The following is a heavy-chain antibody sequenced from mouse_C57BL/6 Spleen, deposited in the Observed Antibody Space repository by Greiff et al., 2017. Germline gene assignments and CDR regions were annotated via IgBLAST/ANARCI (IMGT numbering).Heavy chain of an antibody. CDR2: IWTGGGT. CDR1: GFSLTSCA. Sequence: VQLVESGPGLVAPSQSLSITCTVSGFSLTSCAISWVRQPPGKGLEWLGVIWTGGGTNYNSALKSRLSISKDNSKSQVFLKMNSLQTDDTARYYGARSLITTVDWYFDVWGTGTTVTVSS. CDR3: ARSLITTVDWYFDV. J-gene: IGHJ1*03. V-gene: IGHV2-9-1*01. D-gene: IGHD1-1*01.